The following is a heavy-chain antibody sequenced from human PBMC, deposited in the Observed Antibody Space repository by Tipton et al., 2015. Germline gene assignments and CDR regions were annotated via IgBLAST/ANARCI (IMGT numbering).Heavy chain of an antibody. D-gene: IGHD2-21*02. CDR1: GGSFSGYY. CDR3: ARTRGVQSSDWEVH. CDR2: IDESGST. V-gene: IGHV4-34*10. J-gene: IGHJ4*02. Sequence: TLSLTCAVYGGSFSGYYWSWIRQPPGKGLEWIAEIDESGSTNYNPSLKSRVTMSVDTSKNQFSLNLSSVTAADTAMYYCARTRGVQSSDWEVHWGQGILVNVSS.